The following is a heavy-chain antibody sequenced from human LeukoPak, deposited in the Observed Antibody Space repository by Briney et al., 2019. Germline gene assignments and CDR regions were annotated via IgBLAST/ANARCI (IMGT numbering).Heavy chain of an antibody. Sequence: GGSLRLSCAASGFTFTTYGMHWVRQAPGRGLEWVAVTWFDGSNAFYADSVKGRFTVSRDNSKNALYLQMNSLRVEDTALYYCARDVRGGNYAPYYFDYWGQGALVTVSS. V-gene: IGHV3-33*01. J-gene: IGHJ4*02. CDR3: ARDVRGGNYAPYYFDY. CDR2: TWFDGSNA. CDR1: GFTFTTYG. D-gene: IGHD1-26*01.